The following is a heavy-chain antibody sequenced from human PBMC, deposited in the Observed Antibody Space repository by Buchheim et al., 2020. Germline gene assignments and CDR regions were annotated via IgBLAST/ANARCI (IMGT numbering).Heavy chain of an antibody. CDR1: GFTFSSYA. D-gene: IGHD6-19*01. Sequence: VQLLESGGGVVQPGRSLRLSCAASGFTFSSYAMHWVRQAPGKGLEWVAVISYDGSNKYYADSVKGRFTISRDNSKNTLYLQMNSLRAEDTAVYYCARDRQYSSGWYDYWGQGTL. J-gene: IGHJ4*02. CDR3: ARDRQYSSGWYDY. CDR2: ISYDGSNK. V-gene: IGHV3-30*04.